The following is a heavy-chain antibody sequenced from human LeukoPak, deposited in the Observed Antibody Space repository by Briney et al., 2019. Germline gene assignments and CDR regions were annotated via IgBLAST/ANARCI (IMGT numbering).Heavy chain of an antibody. CDR2: INYRGST. D-gene: IGHD6-19*01. Sequence: SATLSLTCAVYGESLSKYYWTWIRQSPGKGLEWIGEINYRGSTNLNPSLKSRVTLSVDTSKYQFSLKLTSVTAADAAVYYCASSVASTDYWGQGTLVTASS. J-gene: IGHJ4*02. CDR1: GESLSKYY. CDR3: ASSVASTDY. V-gene: IGHV4-34*01.